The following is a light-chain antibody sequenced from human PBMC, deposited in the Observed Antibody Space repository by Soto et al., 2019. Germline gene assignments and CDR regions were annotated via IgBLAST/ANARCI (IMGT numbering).Light chain of an antibody. Sequence: EIVMTQSPATLSVSPGERATLSCRASQSVSGNLAWYQQKPGYAPRLLIYAASTRTTGIPARFSGSRSGTEYTLTNSSLQSEDYAVDYCRQHNHGLPITLGPGTNVDI. CDR1: QSVSGN. CDR3: RQHNHGLPIT. J-gene: IGKJ3*01. CDR2: AAS. V-gene: IGKV3-15*01.